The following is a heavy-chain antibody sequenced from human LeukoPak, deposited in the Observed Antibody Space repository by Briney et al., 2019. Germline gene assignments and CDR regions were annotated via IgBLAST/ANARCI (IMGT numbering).Heavy chain of an antibody. Sequence: SVRVSCKASGYTFNTYAISWVRQAPGQGLEWMGRIIPILGIANYAQKFQGRVTITADKSTSTAYMELSSLRSEDTAVYYCARMIGYCTNGVCPHLEYYGMDVWGQGTTVTVSS. V-gene: IGHV1-69*04. CDR3: ARMIGYCTNGVCPHLEYYGMDV. D-gene: IGHD2-8*01. CDR2: IIPILGIA. J-gene: IGHJ6*02. CDR1: GYTFNTYA.